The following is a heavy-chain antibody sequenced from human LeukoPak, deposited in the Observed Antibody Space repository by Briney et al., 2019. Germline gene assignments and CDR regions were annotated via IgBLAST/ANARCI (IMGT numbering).Heavy chain of an antibody. CDR2: IYYSGST. CDR1: GGSISSSSYY. V-gene: IGHV4-39*07. J-gene: IGHJ4*02. Sequence: SETLSLTCTVSGGSISSSSYYWGWIRQPPGKGLEWIGSIYYSGSTYYNPSLKSRVTISVDTSKNQFSLKLSSVTAADTAVYYCAKFQGFGDLPDSNLDYWGQGTLVSVSS. D-gene: IGHD3-10*01. CDR3: AKFQGFGDLPDSNLDY.